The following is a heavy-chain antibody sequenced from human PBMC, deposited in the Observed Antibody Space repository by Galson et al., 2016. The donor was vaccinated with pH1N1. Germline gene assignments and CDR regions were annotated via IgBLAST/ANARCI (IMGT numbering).Heavy chain of an antibody. CDR1: GYTFTSNA. D-gene: IGHD2-2*01. CDR3: ARSYCSSTSCYGGSYYYYGMDV. V-gene: IGHV7-4-1*04. Sequence: SVKVSCKASGYTFTSNAMNWVRQAPGQGLEWMGWINTNTGNPKYAQGFTGRFVFSSDTSVSMAYLQISSLKAEDTAVYYCARSYCSSTSCYGGSYYYYGMDVWGQGTTVTVSS. J-gene: IGHJ6*02. CDR2: INTNTGNP.